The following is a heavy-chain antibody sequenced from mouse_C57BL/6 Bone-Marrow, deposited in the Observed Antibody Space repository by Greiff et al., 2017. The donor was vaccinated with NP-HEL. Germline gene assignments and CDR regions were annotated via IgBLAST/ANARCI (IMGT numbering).Heavy chain of an antibody. D-gene: IGHD1-1*01. Sequence: VQLQQPGAELVMPGASVKLSCKASGYTFTSYWMHWVKQRPGQGLEWIGEIAPSDSYTNYNQKFKGKSTLTVDKSSSTAYMQLSSLTSEDSAVYYCARSYYGSSYGYFDYWGQGTTLTVSS. CDR2: IAPSDSYT. CDR3: ARSYYGSSYGYFDY. V-gene: IGHV1-69*01. J-gene: IGHJ2*01. CDR1: GYTFTSYW.